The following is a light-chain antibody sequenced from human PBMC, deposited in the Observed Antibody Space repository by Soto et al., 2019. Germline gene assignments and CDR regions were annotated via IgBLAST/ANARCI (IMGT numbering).Light chain of an antibody. V-gene: IGKV1-9*01. CDR1: QGISSL. J-gene: IGKJ4*01. CDR3: HQPRAYQST. Sequence: IQLTQTPSSLSASVGDRVTITCRASQGISSLLAWYQQKPGKAPKLLIYAASSLQSGVPSRFSGSGFGTDFTPTTTSLQAEDFATYYCHQPRAYQSTFGGGTKVDI. CDR2: AAS.